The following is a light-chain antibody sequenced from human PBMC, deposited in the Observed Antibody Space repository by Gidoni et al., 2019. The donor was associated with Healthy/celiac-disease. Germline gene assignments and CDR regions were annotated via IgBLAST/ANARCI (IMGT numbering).Light chain of an antibody. CDR2: AAS. CDR1: QSISSY. V-gene: IGKV1-39*01. CDR3: QQSYSTPPDT. Sequence: DLQMTQSPSSLSASVGDRVPITCRASQSISSYLNWYQQKPGKAPKLLIYAASSLQSGVPSRFSGSGSGTDFTLTISSLQPEDFATYYCQQSYSTPPDTFGQGTKLEIK. J-gene: IGKJ2*01.